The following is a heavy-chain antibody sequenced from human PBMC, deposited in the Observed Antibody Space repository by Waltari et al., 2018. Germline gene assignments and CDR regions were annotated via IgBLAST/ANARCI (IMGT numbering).Heavy chain of an antibody. CDR3: ASGGGRPFDY. Sequence: EVQLVESGGALVQPGGSVRLSCAASGFTFSPTWMCWVRQTPGKGRERVANRKPDGSEKYYVDSVKGRFTISGDNAKNSLYLQMNSLRAEDTAVYFCASGGGRPFDYWGQGTLVTVSS. V-gene: IGHV3-7*01. CDR2: RKPDGSEK. CDR1: GFTFSPTW. J-gene: IGHJ4*02. D-gene: IGHD3-16*01.